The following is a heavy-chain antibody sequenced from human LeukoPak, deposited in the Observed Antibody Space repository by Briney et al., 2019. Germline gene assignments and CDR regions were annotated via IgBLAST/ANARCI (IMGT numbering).Heavy chain of an antibody. D-gene: IGHD5-24*01. CDR3: AKSRDGYNGH. J-gene: IGHJ4*02. V-gene: IGHV3-74*01. Sequence: GGSLRLSCAAPGFTFSSCWMHWVRQAPGKGLVWVSRINSDGSSTSYADSEKGRFTISRDNAKNTLYLQMNSLRAEDTAVYYCAKSRDGYNGHWGQGTQVTVSS. CDR1: GFTFSSCW. CDR2: INSDGSST.